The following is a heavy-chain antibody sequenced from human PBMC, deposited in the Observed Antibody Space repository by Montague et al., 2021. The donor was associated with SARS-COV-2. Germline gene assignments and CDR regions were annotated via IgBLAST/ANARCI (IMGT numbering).Heavy chain of an antibody. CDR3: ARPSYYDILTGNGGLEY. V-gene: IGHV3-30*04. CDR2: ISYVGSNQ. J-gene: IGHJ4*02. Sequence: SLRLSCAASKFSFSSYALHWFRQAPVKGLEWVAVISYVGSNQYYSDSVKGRFTISRDNSKNTLYLQMSSLRAEDTAVYYCARPSYYDILTGNGGLEYWGQGTLVTVSS. CDR1: KFSFSSYA. D-gene: IGHD3-9*01.